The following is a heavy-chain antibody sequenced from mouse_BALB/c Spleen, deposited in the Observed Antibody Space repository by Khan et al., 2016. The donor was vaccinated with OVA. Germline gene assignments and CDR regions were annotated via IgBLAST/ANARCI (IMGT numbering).Heavy chain of an antibody. J-gene: IGHJ3*01. CDR3: ARGYFGNYECVF. V-gene: IGHV1S132*01. CDR1: GYIFTSYW. CDR2: IFPGTGTT. Sequence: QVQLQQSGAELVKPGASVKLSCKTSGYIFTSYWIQWVKQRPGQGLGWIGQIFPGTGTTYYNENFKGKATLTVDTSSSTAYMHLSSLTSEDSAVYCCARGYFGNYECVFWGQGTLVTVSP. D-gene: IGHD2-1*01.